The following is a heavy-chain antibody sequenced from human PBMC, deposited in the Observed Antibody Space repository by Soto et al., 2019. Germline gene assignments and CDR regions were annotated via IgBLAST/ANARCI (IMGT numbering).Heavy chain of an antibody. V-gene: IGHV3-9*01. Sequence: GGSLRLSCAASGFTFDDYAMHWVRQAPGKGLEWVSGISWNSGSIGYADSVKGRFTISRDNAKNSLYLQMNSLRAEDTALYYCAKDRGGYSYGYYYYGMDVWGQGTTVTVSS. CDR3: AKDRGGYSYGYYYYGMDV. J-gene: IGHJ6*02. CDR1: GFTFDDYA. CDR2: ISWNSGSI. D-gene: IGHD5-18*01.